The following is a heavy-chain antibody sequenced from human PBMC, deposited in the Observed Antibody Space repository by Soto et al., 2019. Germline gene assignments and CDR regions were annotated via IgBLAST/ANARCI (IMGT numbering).Heavy chain of an antibody. CDR1: GGSISSSSYY. Sequence: PSETLSLTCTVSGGSISSSSYYWGWIRQPPGKGLEWIGSIYYSGSTYYNPSLKSRVTISVDTSKNQFSLKLSSVTAADTAVYYCARSAGNYDLYYYYYSYLDVWGKGTTVTVSS. CDR2: IYYSGST. CDR3: ARSAGNYDLYYYYYSYLDV. J-gene: IGHJ6*03. D-gene: IGHD1-7*01. V-gene: IGHV4-39*01.